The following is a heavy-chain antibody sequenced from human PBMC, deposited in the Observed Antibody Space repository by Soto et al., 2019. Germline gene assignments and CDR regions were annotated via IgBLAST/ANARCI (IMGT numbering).Heavy chain of an antibody. CDR3: ARRLWFGELPVVTAFDY. J-gene: IGHJ4*02. CDR1: GGTFSSYT. V-gene: IGHV1-69*02. D-gene: IGHD3-10*01. Sequence: QVQLVQSGAEVKKPGSSVKVSCKASGGTFSSYTISWVRQAPGQGLEWMGRIIPILGIANYAQKFQGRVTINADKSTSTAYMELSSRRSEDTAVYYCARRLWFGELPVVTAFDYWGQGTLFTVSS. CDR2: IIPILGIA.